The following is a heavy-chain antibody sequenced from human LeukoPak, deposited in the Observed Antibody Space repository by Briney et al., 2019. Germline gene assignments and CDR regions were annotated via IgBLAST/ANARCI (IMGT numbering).Heavy chain of an antibody. D-gene: IGHD6-6*01. J-gene: IGHJ6*02. CDR3: ARLPLRSIAVGYYGMDV. Sequence: SVKVSCKASGYTFTSYAMNWVRQAPGQGLEWMGGIIPIFGTANYAQKFQGRVTITADESTSTAYMELGSLRSEDTAVYYCARLPLRSIAVGYYGMDVWGQGTTVTVSS. CDR1: GYTFTSYA. CDR2: IIPIFGTA. V-gene: IGHV1-69*13.